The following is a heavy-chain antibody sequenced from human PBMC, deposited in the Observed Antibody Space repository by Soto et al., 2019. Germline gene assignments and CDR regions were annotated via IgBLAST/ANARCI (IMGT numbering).Heavy chain of an antibody. CDR2: IKQDGSER. V-gene: IGHV3-7*03. Sequence: GGSLRLSCAVSGFSFGTYWMSWVRQAPGKGLEWLASIKQDGSERYYLDSVKGRFTISRDNAKDSLSLQRNSLRGEYTPFYYCARDVGPITIFGEALSGYFDFWGQGTLVTVSS. CDR3: ARDVGPITIFGEALSGYFDF. CDR1: GFSFGTYW. D-gene: IGHD3-3*01. J-gene: IGHJ4*02.